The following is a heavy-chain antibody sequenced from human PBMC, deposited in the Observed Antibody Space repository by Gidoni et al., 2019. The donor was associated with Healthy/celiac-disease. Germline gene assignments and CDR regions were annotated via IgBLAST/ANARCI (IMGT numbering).Heavy chain of an antibody. CDR2: IYYSGST. CDR1: GGSISRSSYY. Sequence: QLQLQESGPGLVKPSETLSLTCTVSGGSISRSSYYWGWIRQPPGKGLEWIGSIYYSGSTYYNPSLKSRVTISVDTSKNQFSLKLSSVTAADTAVYYCARSGLDCSGGSCYEFDPWGQGTLVTVSS. CDR3: ARSGLDCSGGSCYEFDP. D-gene: IGHD2-15*01. V-gene: IGHV4-39*01. J-gene: IGHJ5*02.